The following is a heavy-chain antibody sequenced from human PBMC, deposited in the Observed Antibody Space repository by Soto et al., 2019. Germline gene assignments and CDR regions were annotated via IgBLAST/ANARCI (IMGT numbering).Heavy chain of an antibody. V-gene: IGHV5-51*01. CDR3: ARPREAGKYYYGLDV. CDR2: IYPGDSDT. D-gene: IGHD6-19*01. J-gene: IGHJ6*02. CDR1: GYSFANFW. Sequence: PGESLKISCKGSGYSFANFWIGWVRQMPGKGLEWMGIIYPGDSDTRYSPSFQGQVTTSADKSLSTAYLQWSSLKASDTAMYYCARPREAGKYYYGLDVWGQGTTVTVSS.